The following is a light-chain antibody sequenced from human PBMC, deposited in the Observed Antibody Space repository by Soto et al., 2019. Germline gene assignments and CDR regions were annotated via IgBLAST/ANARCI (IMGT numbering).Light chain of an antibody. CDR1: QSVSSN. J-gene: IGKJ1*01. CDR2: DAS. CDR3: QQNNKWPWT. Sequence: EIVMTQSPASLSVSPGERATLSCRASQSVSSNLAWYQQKSGQAPRLLIYDASTRATGIPARFSGSGSGTEFTLTISSLQFEDFAVYYCQQNNKWPWTFGPGTKVQVK. V-gene: IGKV3-15*01.